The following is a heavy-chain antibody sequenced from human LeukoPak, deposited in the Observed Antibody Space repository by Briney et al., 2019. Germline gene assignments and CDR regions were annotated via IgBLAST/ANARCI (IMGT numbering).Heavy chain of an antibody. J-gene: IGHJ6*03. V-gene: IGHV1-18*01. CDR3: ATIRNSYYYYYMDV. D-gene: IGHD4-23*01. CDR1: GYTFTSYG. CDR2: ISTYNGNT. Sequence: ASVKVSCKASGYTFTSYGISWVRQAPGQGLEWMGWISTYNGNTNYAQKFQGRVTMTTDTSTSTAYMELRSLRSDDTAVYYCATIRNSYYYYYMDVWGKGTTVTVSS.